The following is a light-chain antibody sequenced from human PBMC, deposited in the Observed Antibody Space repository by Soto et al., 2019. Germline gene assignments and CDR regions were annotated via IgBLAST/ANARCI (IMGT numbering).Light chain of an antibody. CDR3: ASLDDSLNGGV. J-gene: IGLJ2*01. CDR1: SSNIGSNT. Sequence: QSVLTQPPSASGTPGQRVTISCSGSSSNIGSNTVNWYQQLPGTAPKLLIYSNNQRPSGVPDRFSGSKSGTSASLAISGLQSEDEADYYCASLDDSLNGGVFGGGTKLTVL. CDR2: SNN. V-gene: IGLV1-44*01.